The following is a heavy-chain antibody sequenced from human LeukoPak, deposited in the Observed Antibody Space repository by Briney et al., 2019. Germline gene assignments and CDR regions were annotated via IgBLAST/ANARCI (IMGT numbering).Heavy chain of an antibody. D-gene: IGHD6-13*01. CDR1: GGSISSSSYC. CDR3: ARQRSAADPFDD. J-gene: IGHJ4*02. V-gene: IGHV4-39*01. Sequence: SETLSLTCTVSGGSISSSSYCWGWIRQPPGKGLEWIGSIYYSGSTYYNPSLKSRVTISVDTSKNQFSLKLSSVTAADTAVYYCARQRSAADPFDDWGQGTLVTVSS. CDR2: IYYSGST.